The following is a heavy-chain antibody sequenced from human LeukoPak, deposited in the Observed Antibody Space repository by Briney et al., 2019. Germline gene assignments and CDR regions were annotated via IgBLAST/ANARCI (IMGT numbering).Heavy chain of an antibody. J-gene: IGHJ4*02. CDR1: GYTFTSYD. D-gene: IGHD5-12*01. Sequence: ASVKVSCKASGYTFTSYDINWVRQATGQGLEWMGWMNPNSGNTGYAQKFQGRVTMTRNTSIGTAYMELSSLRSEDTAVYYCARGLWALDIVATIGDDYWGQGTLVTVSS. CDR2: MNPNSGNT. CDR3: ARGLWALDIVATIGDDY. V-gene: IGHV1-8*01.